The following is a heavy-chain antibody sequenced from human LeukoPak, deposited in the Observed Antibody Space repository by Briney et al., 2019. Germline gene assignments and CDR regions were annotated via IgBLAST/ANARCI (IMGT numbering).Heavy chain of an antibody. CDR2: IYYSGST. CDR3: ASYTDAFDI. CDR1: GGSISSYY. D-gene: IGHD2-2*02. Sequence: SETLSLTCTVSGGSISSYYWSWIRQPPGKGLEWIGYIYYSGSTYYNPSLKSRVTMSVDTSKNQFSLKLSSVTAADTAVYYCASYTDAFDIWGQGTMVTVSS. V-gene: IGHV4-59*08. J-gene: IGHJ3*02.